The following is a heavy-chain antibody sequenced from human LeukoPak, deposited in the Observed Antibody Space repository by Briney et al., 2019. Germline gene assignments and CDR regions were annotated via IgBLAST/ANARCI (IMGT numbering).Heavy chain of an antibody. CDR1: GFTFSRHY. Sequence: PGGSLRLSCAASGFTFSRHYMSWVRQAPGKGLEWVANIKQDGRDKYYVDSVKGRFTISRDNAKNSLYLQMNSLRAEDTAVYYCVRGAIAGAIDDAFDIWGQGTMVTVSS. D-gene: IGHD1-26*01. J-gene: IGHJ3*02. CDR2: IKQDGRDK. V-gene: IGHV3-7*01. CDR3: VRGAIAGAIDDAFDI.